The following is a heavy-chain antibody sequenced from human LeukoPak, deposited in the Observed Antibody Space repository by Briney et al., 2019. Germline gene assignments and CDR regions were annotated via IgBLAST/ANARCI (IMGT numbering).Heavy chain of an antibody. Sequence: PGGSLRLSCAASGFTFSSYSMNWVRPAPGNGLEWVSYISSSGTTIYYANTVKARFTISRDNAKNSLYLQMNSLRAEDTAVYYCARSRRRAWFGELLSSPYGMDVWGQGTTVTVSS. CDR1: GFTFSSYS. D-gene: IGHD3-10*01. V-gene: IGHV3-48*01. J-gene: IGHJ6*02. CDR2: ISSSGTTI. CDR3: ARSRRRAWFGELLSSPYGMDV.